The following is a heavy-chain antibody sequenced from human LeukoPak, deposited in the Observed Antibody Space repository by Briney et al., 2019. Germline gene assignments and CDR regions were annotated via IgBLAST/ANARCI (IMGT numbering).Heavy chain of an antibody. J-gene: IGHJ4*02. Sequence: GGSLRLPCAASGFTFSDYYMSWIRQAPGKGLEWVSYISSSSSYTNYADSVKGRFTISRDNAKNSLYLQMNSLRAEDTAVYYCARVLEYYFDYWGQGTLVTVSS. CDR3: ARVLEYYFDY. D-gene: IGHD2/OR15-2a*01. CDR2: ISSSSSYT. V-gene: IGHV3-11*06. CDR1: GFTFSDYY.